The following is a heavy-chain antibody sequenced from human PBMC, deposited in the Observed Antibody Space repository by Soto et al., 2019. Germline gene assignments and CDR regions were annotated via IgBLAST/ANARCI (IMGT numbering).Heavy chain of an antibody. V-gene: IGHV4-59*01. CDR1: GGSISSYY. CDR3: ARGGFEYCSGGSCYPADY. D-gene: IGHD2-15*01. CDR2: VFYTGIT. J-gene: IGHJ4*02. Sequence: PSETLSLTCTVSGGSISSYYCSWIRQPPWKGLEWIGYVFYTGITNYNPSLKSRVTISVDTSKNQFSLRLSSVTTADTAVYYCARGGFEYCSGGSCYPADYAGQGTPVNVSS.